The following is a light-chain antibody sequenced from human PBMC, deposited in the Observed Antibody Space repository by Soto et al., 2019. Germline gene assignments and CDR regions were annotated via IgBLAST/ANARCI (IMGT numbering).Light chain of an antibody. CDR2: DAS. CDR1: QSISSW. V-gene: IGKV1-5*01. J-gene: IGKJ1*01. CDR3: QQYNSSPT. Sequence: DIQMTQSPSTLSASVGDRVTITCRASQSISSWLAWYQQKPGKAPKLLIYDASSLESGVPSRFSGSGSGTEFTLTISRLQPDDFATYYCQQYNSSPTFGQGTKVEIK.